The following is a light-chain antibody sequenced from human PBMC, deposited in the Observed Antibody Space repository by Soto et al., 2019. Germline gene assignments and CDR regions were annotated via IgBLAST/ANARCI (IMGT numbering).Light chain of an antibody. Sequence: DSQMTQSPSSLSASVGVRVTITCRASQVISTYLNWYQQKSGKAPKLLIDAASRLQSGVPSRFSGTGSGTDFNLTISSPQPEDFARSYCQQSYSTPLSFGGGTKVDIK. V-gene: IGKV1-39*01. CDR2: AAS. J-gene: IGKJ4*01. CDR1: QVISTY. CDR3: QQSYSTPLS.